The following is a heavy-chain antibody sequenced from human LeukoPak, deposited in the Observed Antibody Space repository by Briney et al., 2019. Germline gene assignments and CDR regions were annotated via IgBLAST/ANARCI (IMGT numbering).Heavy chain of an antibody. V-gene: IGHV1-18*01. CDR1: GYTFTSYG. J-gene: IGHJ4*02. CDR3: TVYGASDNY. Sequence: ASVKVSCKTSGYTFTSYGISWVRQAPGQGLEWMGWISTYNHNTYSAQNLQGRVIMTTDTSTSTAYMELRSLRSDDTAVYYCTVYGASDNYWGQGTLVTVSS. CDR2: ISTYNHNT. D-gene: IGHD4-17*01.